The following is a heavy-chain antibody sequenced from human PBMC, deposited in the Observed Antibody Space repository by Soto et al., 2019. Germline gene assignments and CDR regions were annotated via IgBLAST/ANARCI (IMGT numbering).Heavy chain of an antibody. J-gene: IGHJ4*02. CDR2: IWYDGSNK. CDR3: ARDFLLYSSGWAPGY. V-gene: IGHV3-33*01. D-gene: IGHD6-19*01. CDR1: GFTFSSYG. Sequence: QPGGSLRLSCAASGFTFSSYGMHWVRQAPGKGLEWVAVIWYDGSNKYYADSVKGRFTISRDNSKNTLYLQMNSLRAEDTAVYYCARDFLLYSSGWAPGYWGQGTLVTVSS.